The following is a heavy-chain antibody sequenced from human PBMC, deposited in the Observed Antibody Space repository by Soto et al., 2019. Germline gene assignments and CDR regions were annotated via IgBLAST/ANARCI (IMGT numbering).Heavy chain of an antibody. Sequence: ASVKVSCKASGYTFTSYDINWVRQATGQGLEWMGWMNPNSGNTGYAQNFQGRVTMTRNTSISTAYMELSSLRSEDTAVYYCASAGRIEAYYDFWRGYMDVWGKGTTVTVSS. J-gene: IGHJ6*03. CDR2: MNPNSGNT. V-gene: IGHV1-8*01. CDR3: ASAGRIEAYYDFWRGYMDV. CDR1: GYTFTSYD. D-gene: IGHD3-3*01.